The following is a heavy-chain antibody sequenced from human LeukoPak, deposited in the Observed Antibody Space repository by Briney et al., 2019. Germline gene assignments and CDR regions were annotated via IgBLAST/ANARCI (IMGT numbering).Heavy chain of an antibody. CDR2: IIPIFGTA. V-gene: IGHV1-69*05. J-gene: IGHJ3*02. CDR1: GGTFSSYA. CDR3: ARDKGRSDAFDI. Sequence: GASVKVSCKASGGTFSSYAISWVRQAPGQGLEWMGGIIPIFGTANYAQKFQDRVTITTDESTSTAYMELSSLRSEDTAVYYCARDKGRSDAFDIWGRGTMVTVSS.